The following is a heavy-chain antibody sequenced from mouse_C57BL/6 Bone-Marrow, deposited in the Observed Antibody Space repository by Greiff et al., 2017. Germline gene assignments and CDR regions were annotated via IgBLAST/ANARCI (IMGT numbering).Heavy chain of an antibody. J-gene: IGHJ3*01. V-gene: IGHV1-15*01. D-gene: IGHD2-4*01. CDR1: GYTFTDYE. Sequence: QVQLQQSGAELVRPGASVTLSCKASGYTFTDYEMHWVKQTPVHGLAWIGAIDPETGGTAYNQKFKGKAILTADKSSSTAYMELRSLTSEDSAVYYWTNYDAFAYWGQGTLVIVSA. CDR3: TNYDAFAY. CDR2: IDPETGGT.